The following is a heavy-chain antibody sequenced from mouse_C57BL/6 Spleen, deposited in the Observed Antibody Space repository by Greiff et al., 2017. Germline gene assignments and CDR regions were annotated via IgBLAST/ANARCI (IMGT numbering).Heavy chain of an antibody. J-gene: IGHJ4*01. CDR2: IRNKANGYTT. Sequence: EVQLVESGGGLVQPGGSLSLSCAASGFTFTDYYMSWVRQPPGKALEWLGFIRNKANGYTTEYSASVKGRFTISRDKSQSILYLQMNALRAEDSATYYCARLLRHYAMYYWGQGTSVTVSS. D-gene: IGHD1-1*01. V-gene: IGHV7-3*01. CDR1: GFTFTDYY. CDR3: ARLLRHYAMYY.